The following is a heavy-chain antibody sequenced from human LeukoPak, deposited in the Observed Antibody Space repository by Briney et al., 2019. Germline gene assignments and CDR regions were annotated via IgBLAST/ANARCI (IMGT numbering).Heavy chain of an antibody. J-gene: IGHJ5*02. V-gene: IGHV3-30*18. CDR1: GFTFSPYG. CDR2: ISYDGSNK. Sequence: GGSLRLSCAASGFTFSPYGMHWVRQAPGKGLEWVAVISYDGSNKYYAGSVKGRFTISRDNSKNTLYLQMNSLRAEDTAVYYCAKDRGSGYCSSTSCSNWFDPWGQGTLVTVSS. CDR3: AKDRGSGYCSSTSCSNWFDP. D-gene: IGHD2-2*01.